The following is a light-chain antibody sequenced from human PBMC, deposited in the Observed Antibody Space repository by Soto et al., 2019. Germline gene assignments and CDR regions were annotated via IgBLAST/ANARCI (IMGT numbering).Light chain of an antibody. CDR2: WAS. CDR3: QQYYNTPIT. V-gene: IGKV4-1*01. Sequence: DIVMTQSPGSLPVSLGERATINCRSSQSVLFSSNNKNYLAWYQQKPGQPPKPLIYWASTRESGVPDRFSGSGSGTDFTLTISSLQAEDVAVYYCQQYYNTPITFGQGTRLEIK. J-gene: IGKJ5*01. CDR1: QSVLFSSNNKNY.